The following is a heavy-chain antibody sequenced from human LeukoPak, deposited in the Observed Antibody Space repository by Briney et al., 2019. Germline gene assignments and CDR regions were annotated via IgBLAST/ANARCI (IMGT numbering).Heavy chain of an antibody. Sequence: GESLKISCNGSGYSFTSYWIGWVRQMPGKGLEWMGIIYPGDSDTRYSPSFQGQVTISADKSISPAYLQWSSLKASDTAMYYCARLGYYDSSALPGEFDPWGQGTLVTVSS. D-gene: IGHD3-22*01. J-gene: IGHJ5*02. V-gene: IGHV5-51*01. CDR3: ARLGYYDSSALPGEFDP. CDR1: GYSFTSYW. CDR2: IYPGDSDT.